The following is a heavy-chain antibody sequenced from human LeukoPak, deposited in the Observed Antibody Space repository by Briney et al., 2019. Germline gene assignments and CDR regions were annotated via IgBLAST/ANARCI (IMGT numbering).Heavy chain of an antibody. CDR2: TYYRSKWYN. J-gene: IGHJ5*02. CDR1: GDSVSSNSVA. D-gene: IGHD2-15*01. Sequence: SQTLSLTCAISGDSVSSNSVACNWIRQSPSRGLEWLGRTYYRSKWYNDYAVSVKSRITINPDTSKNQFSLQLNSVTPEDTAVYYCARDDCSGGSCYWCFDPWGQGTLVTVSS. CDR3: ARDDCSGGSCYWCFDP. V-gene: IGHV6-1*01.